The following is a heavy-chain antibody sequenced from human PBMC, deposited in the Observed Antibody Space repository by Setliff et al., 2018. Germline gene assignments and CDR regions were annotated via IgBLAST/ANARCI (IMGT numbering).Heavy chain of an antibody. V-gene: IGHV7-4-1*02. CDR2: INTNTGNP. Sequence: ASVKVSCKASGYTFTNYAMSWMRQVPGQGFEWMGWINTNTGNPIYAQGFTGRFVFSLDTSVSTAYLQISSLKAEDTAIYYCARDRKEIVVKPPAASLDYWGQGTQVTVSS. CDR3: ARDRKEIVVKPPAASLDY. CDR1: GYTFTNYA. D-gene: IGHD2-2*01. J-gene: IGHJ4*02.